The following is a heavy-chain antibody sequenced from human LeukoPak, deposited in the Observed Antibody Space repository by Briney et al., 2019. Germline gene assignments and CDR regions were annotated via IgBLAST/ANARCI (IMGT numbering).Heavy chain of an antibody. CDR3: ARILNY. CDR2: ISSNSGIT. V-gene: IGHV3-48*02. Sequence: NWVRQAPGRGLEWVSYISSNSGITNYADSVKGRFTISRDNAKKSLYLQMNSLRDEDTAVYYCARILNYWGQGTLVTVSS. D-gene: IGHD2/OR15-2a*01. J-gene: IGHJ4*02.